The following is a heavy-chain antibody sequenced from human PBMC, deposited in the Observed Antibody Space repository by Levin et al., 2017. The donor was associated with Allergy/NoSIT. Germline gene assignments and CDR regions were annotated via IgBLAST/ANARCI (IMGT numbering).Heavy chain of an antibody. CDR1: GFTFSDYY. CDR3: ATYYYDSSGYSYREQSQFDY. J-gene: IGHJ4*02. CDR2: ISSSSSYT. V-gene: IGHV3-11*03. D-gene: IGHD3-22*01. Sequence: GESLKISCAASGFTFSDYYMSWIRQAPGKGLECVSYISSSSSYTNYADSVKGRFTISRDNAKNSLYLQMNSLRAEDTAVYYCATYYYDSSGYSYREQSQFDYWGQGTLVTVSS.